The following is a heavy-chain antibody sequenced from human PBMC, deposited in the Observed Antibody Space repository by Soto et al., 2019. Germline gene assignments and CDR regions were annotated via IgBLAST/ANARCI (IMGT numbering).Heavy chain of an antibody. CDR1: GGSISSYY. CDR3: ARTYYDYVWGSYRHLYYFDY. D-gene: IGHD3-16*02. Sequence: QVQLQESGPGLVKPSETLSLTCTVSGGSISSYYWSWIRQPPGKGLEWIGYIYYSGSTNYNPSLKSRVTISVDTSKNPFSLKLSSVTAADTAVYYCARTYYDYVWGSYRHLYYFDYWGQGTLVTVSS. J-gene: IGHJ4*02. V-gene: IGHV4-59*01. CDR2: IYYSGST.